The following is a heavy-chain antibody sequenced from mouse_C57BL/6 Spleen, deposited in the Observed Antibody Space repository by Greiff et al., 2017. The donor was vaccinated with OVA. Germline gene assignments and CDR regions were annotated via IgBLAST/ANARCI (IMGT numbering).Heavy chain of an antibody. CDR2: IYPGDGDT. J-gene: IGHJ2*01. Sequence: VQLQQSGPELVKPGASVKISCTASGYAFSSSWMNWVKQRPGKGLEWIGRIYPGDGDTNYNGKFKGKATLTADKSSSTAYMQLSSLTSEDSAVYFCARPHYGSTPYYFDYWGQGTTLTVSS. V-gene: IGHV1-82*01. CDR1: GYAFSSSW. D-gene: IGHD1-1*01. CDR3: ARPHYGSTPYYFDY.